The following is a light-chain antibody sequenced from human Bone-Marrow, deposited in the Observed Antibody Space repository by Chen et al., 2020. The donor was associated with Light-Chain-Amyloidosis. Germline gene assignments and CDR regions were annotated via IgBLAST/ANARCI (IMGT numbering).Light chain of an antibody. CDR1: ALPTKY. V-gene: IGLV3-25*03. J-gene: IGLJ2*01. CDR2: RDT. CDR3: QSADSSGTYEVI. Sequence: SYELTQPPSVSVSPGQTARITCSGDALPTKYAHWYPQKPGQAPVLVIHRDTERSSGISERFSGSSSGTTATLTMSGVQAEDEADYHCQSADSSGTYEVIFGGGTKLTVL.